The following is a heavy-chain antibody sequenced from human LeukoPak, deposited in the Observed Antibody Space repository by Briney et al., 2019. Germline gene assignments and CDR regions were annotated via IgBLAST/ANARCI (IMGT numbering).Heavy chain of an antibody. V-gene: IGHV1-69*13. J-gene: IGHJ4*02. CDR2: IIPIFGTA. CDR3: ARGGDYDYVWGSYRYIDY. CDR1: GYTFTGYY. Sequence: GASVKVSCKASGYTFTGYYMHWVRQAPGQGLEWIGGIIPIFGTANYAQKFQGRVTITADESTSTAYMELSSLRSEDTAVYYCARGGDYDYVWGSYRYIDYWGQGTLVTVSS. D-gene: IGHD3-16*02.